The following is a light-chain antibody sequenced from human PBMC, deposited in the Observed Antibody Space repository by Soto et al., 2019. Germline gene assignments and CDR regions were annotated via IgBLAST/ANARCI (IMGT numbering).Light chain of an antibody. J-gene: IGKJ1*01. V-gene: IGKV3-11*01. CDR1: QSVSSY. Sequence: EIVLTQSPATLSLSPGERATLSCRASQSVSSYLAWYQQKPGQAPRLLIYDASNRATGIPARFSGSGSGTAFALTISSLEPEDFAVYYCQQRMNWPRWTFGQGTKVEIK. CDR3: QQRMNWPRWT. CDR2: DAS.